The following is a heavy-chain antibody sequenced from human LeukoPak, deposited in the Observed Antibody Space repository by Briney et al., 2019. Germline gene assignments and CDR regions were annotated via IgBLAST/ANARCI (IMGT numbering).Heavy chain of an antibody. V-gene: IGHV4-59*01. D-gene: IGHD1-7*01. J-gene: IGHJ5*02. Sequence: PSETLSLTCNVSGDSITTYYWSWIRQPPGKGLEWIGYIYSGGSTKYNPSLKSRVTISIDTSKNQFSLKVSSVTAADTAVYYCARDATGGTTAWFDPWGQGTLVTVSS. CDR1: GDSITTYY. CDR2: IYSGGST. CDR3: ARDATGGTTAWFDP.